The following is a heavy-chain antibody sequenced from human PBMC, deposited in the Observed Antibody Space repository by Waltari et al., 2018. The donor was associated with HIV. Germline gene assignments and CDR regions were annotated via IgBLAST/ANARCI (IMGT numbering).Heavy chain of an antibody. CDR3: AREKNIPEKYHGMDV. CDR1: GYTFTSYS. V-gene: IGHV1-3*01. Sequence: QVQLVQSGAEVKKPGASVKVSCKASGYTFTSYSMHWVRQAPGRRFEWMGWINAGNGNTKYSQKMQGRVTITRDTSASTAYMELTSLRSEDTAVYYCAREKNIPEKYHGMDVWGQETTVTVSS. CDR2: INAGNGNT. J-gene: IGHJ6*02.